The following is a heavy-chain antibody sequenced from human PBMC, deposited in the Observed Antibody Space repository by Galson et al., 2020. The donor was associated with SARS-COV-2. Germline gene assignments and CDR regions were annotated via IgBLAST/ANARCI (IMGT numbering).Heavy chain of an antibody. CDR2: MNPNSGNT. J-gene: IGHJ6*03. D-gene: IGHD3-10*01. CDR3: ARSPNSDYYYYMDV. V-gene: IGHV1-8*03. CDR1: GYTFTSYD. Sequence: ASVKVSCKASGYTFTSYDINWVRQATGQGLEWMGWMNPNSGNTGYTQKFQGRVTITRNTSISTAYMELSSLRSEDTAVYYCARSPNSDYYYYMDVWGKGTTVTISS.